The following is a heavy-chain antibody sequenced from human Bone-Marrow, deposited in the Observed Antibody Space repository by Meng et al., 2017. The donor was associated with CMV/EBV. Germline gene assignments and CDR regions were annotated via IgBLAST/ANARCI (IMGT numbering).Heavy chain of an antibody. CDR1: GYSFTGHH. J-gene: IGHJ4*02. Sequence: ASVQVSCKASGYSFTGHHIHWVRQAPGRGLEWMGWINPNTGNINYLQKFQGRVTMTRDTSISTAYMELNSLTSDDAALYYCASESGEWWGVQDNWGQGTLVTVSS. V-gene: IGHV1-2*02. D-gene: IGHD2-15*01. CDR3: ASESGEWWGVQDN. CDR2: INPNTGNI.